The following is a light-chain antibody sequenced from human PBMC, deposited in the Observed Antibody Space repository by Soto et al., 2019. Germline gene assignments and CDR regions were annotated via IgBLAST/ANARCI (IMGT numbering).Light chain of an antibody. Sequence: EIVMTQSPATLSVSPGERATLSCMASQSVSSKLAWYQQKPGQAPRLLIYGASTRATGIPARFSGSGSGTEFTLTISSLQSEDFAVYYCQQYNNWPRTFGQGTKVDI. CDR3: QQYNNWPRT. V-gene: IGKV3-15*01. CDR1: QSVSSK. J-gene: IGKJ1*01. CDR2: GAS.